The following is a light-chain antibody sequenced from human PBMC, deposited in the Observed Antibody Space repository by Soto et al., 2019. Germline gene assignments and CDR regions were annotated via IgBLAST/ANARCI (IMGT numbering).Light chain of an antibody. V-gene: IGKV3-15*01. CDR2: GAS. CDR3: QQRSNWPRT. J-gene: IGKJ1*01. Sequence: EIVMTQSPATLSVSPGERATLSCRASQSVSSNLAWYQQKPGQAPRLLIYGASTRATGIPARFSGSGSGTDFTLTISSVEPDDFAVYYCQQRSNWPRTFGQGTKVDIK. CDR1: QSVSSN.